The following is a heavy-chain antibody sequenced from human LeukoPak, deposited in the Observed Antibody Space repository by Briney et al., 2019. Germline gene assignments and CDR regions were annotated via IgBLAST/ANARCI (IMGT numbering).Heavy chain of an antibody. V-gene: IGHV3-23*01. D-gene: IGHD3-22*01. J-gene: IGHJ4*02. Sequence: GGSLRLSCAASGFTFSSYAMSWVRQAPGKGLEWVSAISGSGGSTYYADSVKGRFTISRDNSKNTLYLQMNSLRAEDTAVYYCAKDAPVYCYYSSGYPYYFDYWGQGTLVTVYS. CDR2: ISGSGGST. CDR3: AKDAPVYCYYSSGYPYYFDY. CDR1: GFTFSSYA.